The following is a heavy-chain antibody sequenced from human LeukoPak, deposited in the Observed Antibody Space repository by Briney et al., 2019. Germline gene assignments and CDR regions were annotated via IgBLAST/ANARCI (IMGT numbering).Heavy chain of an antibody. CDR1: GYTFTGYY. CDR2: INPNSGGT. J-gene: IGHJ5*02. D-gene: IGHD2-2*01. CDR3: ARDIVVVPAAVNWFDP. Sequence: ASVKVSCKASGYTFTGYYMHWVRQAPGQGLEWMGWINPNSGGTNYAQKFQGRVTMTTDTSTSTAYMELRSLRSDDTAVYYCARDIVVVPAAVNWFDPWGQGTLVTVSS. V-gene: IGHV1-2*02.